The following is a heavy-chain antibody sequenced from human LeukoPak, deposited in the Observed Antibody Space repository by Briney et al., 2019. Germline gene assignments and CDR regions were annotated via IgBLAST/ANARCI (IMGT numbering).Heavy chain of an antibody. J-gene: IGHJ4*02. CDR2: VYYGGST. Sequence: SETLSLTCTVSGGSISSYYWSWIRQPLGKGLEWIGYVYYGGSTNYNPSLKSRVTISVDTSKNQFSLRLNSVTAADTAVYYCARDDGGFDYWGQGTLVTVSS. CDR1: GGSISSYY. V-gene: IGHV4-59*01. CDR3: ARDDGGFDY. D-gene: IGHD2-15*01.